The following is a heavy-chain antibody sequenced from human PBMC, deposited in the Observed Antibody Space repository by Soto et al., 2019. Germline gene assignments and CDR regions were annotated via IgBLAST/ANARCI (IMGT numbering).Heavy chain of an antibody. CDR3: AKGWFGEGYYFDY. Sequence: VGSLRLSCAASGFTFSSYAMSWVRQAPGKGLEWVSAISGSGGSTYYADSVKGRFTISRDNSKNTLYLQMNSLGAEDTAVYYCAKGWFGEGYYFDYWGQGTLVTVSS. V-gene: IGHV3-23*01. D-gene: IGHD3-10*01. J-gene: IGHJ4*02. CDR1: GFTFSSYA. CDR2: ISGSGGST.